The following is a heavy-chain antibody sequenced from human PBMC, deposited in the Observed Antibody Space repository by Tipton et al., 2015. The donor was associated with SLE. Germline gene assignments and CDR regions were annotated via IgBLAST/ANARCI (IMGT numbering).Heavy chain of an antibody. CDR2: ISFYSGNT. D-gene: IGHD3-3*01. V-gene: IGHV1-18*01. J-gene: IGHJ4*02. CDR1: GYTFSNYG. CDR3: ARSVTIFGVVTLFGY. Sequence: VQSGAEVKKPGASVKVSCKASGYTFSNYGVSWVRQAPGQGFEWMGWISFYSGNTNYAQKFQGRITMTTDTSTSTAYMELSRLRSDDTAVYYCARSVTIFGVVTLFGYWGQGTLVTVSS.